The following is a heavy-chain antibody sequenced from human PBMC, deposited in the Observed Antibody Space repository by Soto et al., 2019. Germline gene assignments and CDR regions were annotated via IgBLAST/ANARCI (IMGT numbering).Heavy chain of an antibody. Sequence: GASVKVSCKASGYTFTTYSMHWVRQAPGQRLEWMGRINAGNGNAKYSQKFQGRVTITTDTSTSTAYMELSSLRSEDTAVYYCARDGYCSGGSCANDYWGQGTLVTVSS. CDR2: INAGNGNA. CDR3: ARDGYCSGGSCANDY. CDR1: GYTFTTYS. D-gene: IGHD2-15*01. J-gene: IGHJ4*02. V-gene: IGHV1-3*01.